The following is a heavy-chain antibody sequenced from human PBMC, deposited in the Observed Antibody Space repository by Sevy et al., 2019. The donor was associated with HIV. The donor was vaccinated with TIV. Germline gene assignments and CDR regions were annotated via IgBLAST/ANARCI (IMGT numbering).Heavy chain of an antibody. Sequence: GGSLRLSCAASGFTFSSYEMNWVRQAPGKGLEWVSYISSSGSTIYYADSVKGRFTISRDNAKNSLYLQMNSLRAEDTAVYYCARVYFDWLLGSHYYFDYWGQGTLVTVSS. V-gene: IGHV3-48*03. CDR2: ISSSGSTI. CDR1: GFTFSSYE. J-gene: IGHJ4*02. D-gene: IGHD3-9*01. CDR3: ARVYFDWLLGSHYYFDY.